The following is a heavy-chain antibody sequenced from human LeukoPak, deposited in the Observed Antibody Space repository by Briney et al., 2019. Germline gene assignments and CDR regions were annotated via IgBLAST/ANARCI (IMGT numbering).Heavy chain of an antibody. CDR3: ARTLTLYDSSGYPPVAFDY. V-gene: IGHV4-39*07. D-gene: IGHD3-22*01. CDR1: GGSLSRNSFY. Sequence: SETLSLTCTVSGGSLSRNSFYWGWLRQPPGKGLEWIGSIYYSGSPNYNPSLKSRVTISVDTSKNQFSLKLSSVTAADTAVYYCARTLTLYDSSGYPPVAFDYWGQGTLVTVSS. CDR2: IYYSGSP. J-gene: IGHJ4*02.